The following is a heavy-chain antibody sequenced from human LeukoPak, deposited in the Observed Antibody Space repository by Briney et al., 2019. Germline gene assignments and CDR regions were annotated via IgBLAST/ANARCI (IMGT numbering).Heavy chain of an antibody. CDR1: GFTFSSYG. CDR2: ISGSGGST. V-gene: IGHV3-23*01. Sequence: GGSLRLSCAASGFTFSSYGMSWVRQAPGKGLEWVSAISGSGGSTYYADSVKGRFTISRDNSKNTLYLQMNSLRAEDTAVYYCAKERSDYDILTGYYLSFDYWGQGTLVTVSS. CDR3: AKERSDYDILTGYYLSFDY. D-gene: IGHD3-9*01. J-gene: IGHJ4*02.